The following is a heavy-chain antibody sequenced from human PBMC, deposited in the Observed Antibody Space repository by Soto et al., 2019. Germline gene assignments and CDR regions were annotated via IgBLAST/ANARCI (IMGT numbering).Heavy chain of an antibody. CDR1: GYTLTSYY. CDR2: INPSSGST. Sequence: ASVKVSCKASGYTLTSYYIHCVRQAPGQWLECMGIINPSSGSTSYGQKFQGRVTVTRDTSTSTVYMELSSLRSEDTAVYYCARGHCSSNSCPFYYYYGMDVWGQGTTVTVSS. J-gene: IGHJ6*02. D-gene: IGHD2-2*01. CDR3: ARGHCSSNSCPFYYYYGMDV. V-gene: IGHV1-46*01.